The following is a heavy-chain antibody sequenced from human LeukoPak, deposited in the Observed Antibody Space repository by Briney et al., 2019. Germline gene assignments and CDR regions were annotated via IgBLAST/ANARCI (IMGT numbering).Heavy chain of an antibody. V-gene: IGHV3-23*01. Sequence: GGSLRLSCAASGFTFSSYAMSWVRQAPGKGLEWVSAISGSGGSTYYADSVKGRFTISRDNSKNTPYLQMNSLRAEDTAVYYCAKNPYDYVWGSYRSTFDYWGPGTLVTVSS. CDR2: ISGSGGST. CDR3: AKNPYDYVWGSYRSTFDY. D-gene: IGHD3-16*02. CDR1: GFTFSSYA. J-gene: IGHJ4*02.